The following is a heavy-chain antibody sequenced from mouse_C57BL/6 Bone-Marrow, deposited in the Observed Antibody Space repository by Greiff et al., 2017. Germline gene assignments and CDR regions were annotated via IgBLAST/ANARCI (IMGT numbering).Heavy chain of an antibody. J-gene: IGHJ1*03. D-gene: IGHD1-1*01. CDR3: ARKRDHITTVVAHWYFDV. V-gene: IGHV1-18*01. CDR1: GYTFTDYN. Sequence: EVQLQQSGPELVKPGASVKIPCKASGYTFTDYNMDWVKQSHGKSLEWIGDINPNNGGNIYNQKFKGKATLTVDKSSSTAYMELRSLTSEDTAVYYCARKRDHITTVVAHWYFDVWGTGTTVTVSA. CDR2: INPNNGGN.